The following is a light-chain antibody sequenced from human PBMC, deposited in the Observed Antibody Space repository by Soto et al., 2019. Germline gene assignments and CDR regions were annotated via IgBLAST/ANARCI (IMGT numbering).Light chain of an antibody. Sequence: EIVMTQSPATLSVSPGERVTLSCRASQSVSSNLAWYQQKPGQAPRLLIYGASSKASGIPARFSGSGSETDFTLTISSLQSEDFAIYYCQRHYNLPPWTFGQGTKVEI. CDR1: QSVSSN. CDR3: QRHYNLPPWT. J-gene: IGKJ1*01. V-gene: IGKV3-15*01. CDR2: GAS.